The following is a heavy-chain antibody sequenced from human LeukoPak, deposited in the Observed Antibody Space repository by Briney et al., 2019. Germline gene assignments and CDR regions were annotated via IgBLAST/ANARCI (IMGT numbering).Heavy chain of an antibody. CDR3: ARLGGYCTNGVCSND. D-gene: IGHD2-8*01. J-gene: IGHJ4*02. CDR1: GYSISSGYY. Sequence: KSSETLSLTCAGSGYSISSGYYWGWIRQTPGKGLEWIVSIYHSGSTYYNPSLKSRVTISVYTSKNQFSLKPGSVTAADTAVYYCARLGGYCTNGVCSNDWGQGTLVTVSS. V-gene: IGHV4-38-2*01. CDR2: IYHSGST.